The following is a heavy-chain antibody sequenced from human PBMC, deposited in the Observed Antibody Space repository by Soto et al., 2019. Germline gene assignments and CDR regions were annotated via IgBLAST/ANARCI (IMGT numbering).Heavy chain of an antibody. CDR3: ARDRSAFWSGLPFDY. CDR1: GFTFSSYS. CDR2: ISSSSSYI. V-gene: IGHV3-21*01. Sequence: GGSLRLSCAASGFTFSSYSMNWVRQAPGKGLEWVSSISSSSSYIYYADSVKGRFTISRDNAKNSLYLQMNSLRAEDTAVYYCARDRSAFWSGLPFDYWGQGTLVTISS. D-gene: IGHD3-3*01. J-gene: IGHJ4*02.